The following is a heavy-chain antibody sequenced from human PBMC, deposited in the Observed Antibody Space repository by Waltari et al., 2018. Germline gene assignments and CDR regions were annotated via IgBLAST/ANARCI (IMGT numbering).Heavy chain of an antibody. CDR2: IKQDGSEK. CDR1: GFTFSSYW. J-gene: IGHJ3*02. Sequence: EVQLVESGGGLVQPGGSLRLSCAASGFTFSSYWRSWVRQAPGKGLEWVANIKQDGSEKYYVDSVKGRFTISRDNAKNSLYLQMNSLRAEDTAVYYCARATHDAFDIWGQGTMVTVSS. V-gene: IGHV3-7*04. CDR3: ARATHDAFDI.